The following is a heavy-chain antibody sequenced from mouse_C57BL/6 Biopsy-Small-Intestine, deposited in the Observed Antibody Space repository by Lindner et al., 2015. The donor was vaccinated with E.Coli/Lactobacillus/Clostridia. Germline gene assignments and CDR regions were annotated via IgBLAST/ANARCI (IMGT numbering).Heavy chain of an antibody. CDR2: IYLGSGNT. CDR3: AVYDYDDGIAC. Sequence: QLQESGAELVKPGASVKMSCKASGYTFTSYWITWVKQRPGQGLEWIGGIYLGSGNTNYNEKFKSKATLTADTSSSTAYMQLSSLTSDDSTVYYCAVYDYDDGIACWGQGTLVTVSA. D-gene: IGHD2-4*01. V-gene: IGHV1-55*01. CDR1: GYTFTSYW. J-gene: IGHJ3*01.